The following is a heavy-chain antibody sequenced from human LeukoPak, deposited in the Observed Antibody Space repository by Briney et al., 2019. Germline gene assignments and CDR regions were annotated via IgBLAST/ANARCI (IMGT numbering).Heavy chain of an antibody. D-gene: IGHD1-26*01. CDR2: INENGDIA. CDR1: GFTFDDYA. V-gene: IGHV3-43*02. CDR3: AKARWEPNFDY. Sequence: GSLRLSCAASGFTFDDYAMHWVRQGPGKSLEWVSLINENGDIAYYGDSVRGRFTVSRDNAKNSLYLQMNSLTTEDTALYYCAKARWEPNFDYWGQGTLVTVSS. J-gene: IGHJ4*02.